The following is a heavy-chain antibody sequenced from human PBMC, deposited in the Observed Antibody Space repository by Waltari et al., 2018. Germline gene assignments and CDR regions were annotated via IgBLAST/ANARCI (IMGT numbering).Heavy chain of an antibody. D-gene: IGHD6-19*01. Sequence: QVQLQESGPGLVKPSQTLSLTCPVSGVSISSGSYYSSCIRKPAGKGLEWIGRIYTSGSTNYNPSLKSRVTISVDTSKNQFSLKLSSVTAADTAVYYCAREIAVAGTSWFDPWGQGTLVTVSS. CDR1: GVSISSGSYY. V-gene: IGHV4-61*02. CDR3: AREIAVAGTSWFDP. J-gene: IGHJ5*02. CDR2: IYTSGST.